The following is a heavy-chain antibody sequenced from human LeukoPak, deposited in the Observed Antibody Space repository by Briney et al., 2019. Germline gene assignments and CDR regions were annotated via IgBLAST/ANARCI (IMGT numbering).Heavy chain of an antibody. Sequence: PGGSLRLSCAASGFTFSSYEMNWVRQAPGKGLEWVSYISSSGSTIYYADSVKGRFTISRDNAKNSLYLQMNSLRAEDTAVYYCAELGITMIGGVWGKGTKVNISS. CDR1: GFTFSSYE. CDR3: AELGITMIGGV. D-gene: IGHD3-10*02. V-gene: IGHV3-48*03. J-gene: IGHJ6*04. CDR2: ISSSGSTI.